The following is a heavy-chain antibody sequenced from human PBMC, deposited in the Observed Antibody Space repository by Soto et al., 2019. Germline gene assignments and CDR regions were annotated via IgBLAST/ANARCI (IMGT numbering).Heavy chain of an antibody. D-gene: IGHD3-10*01. V-gene: IGHV1-2*04. Sequence: ASVKVSCKASGYTFTGYYMHWVRQAPGQGLEWMGWINPNSGGTSYAQKFQGWVTMTRDTSISTAYMELSRLRSDDTAVYYCAREGVNYGSGSYTFDPWGQGTLVTVSS. CDR1: GYTFTGYY. CDR3: AREGVNYGSGSYTFDP. CDR2: INPNSGGT. J-gene: IGHJ5*02.